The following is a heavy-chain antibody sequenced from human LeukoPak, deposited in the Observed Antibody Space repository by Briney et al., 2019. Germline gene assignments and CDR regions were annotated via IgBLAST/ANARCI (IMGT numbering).Heavy chain of an antibody. V-gene: IGHV3-20*04. J-gene: IGHJ4*02. CDR1: GFTFDDYG. Sequence: GGSLRLSCAASGFTFDDYGMSWVRQAPGKGLEWVSGINWNGGSTGYADSVKGRFTISRDNAKNSLYLQMNSLRAEDTALYYCARDQFVVIIVTSQYYFDYWGQGTPVTVSS. CDR3: ARDQFVVIIVTSQYYFDY. D-gene: IGHD3-3*01. CDR2: INWNGGST.